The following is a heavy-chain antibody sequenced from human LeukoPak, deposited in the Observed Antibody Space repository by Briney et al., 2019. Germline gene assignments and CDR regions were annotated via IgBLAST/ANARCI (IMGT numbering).Heavy chain of an antibody. Sequence: SETLSLTCAVYGGSFSGYYWSWIRQPPGKGLEWIGEINHSGSTNYNPSLKSRVTISVDTSKNQFSLKLSSVTAADTAVYYCARGLPFRGSWYYYNTNWFDPWGQGTLVTVSS. D-gene: IGHD6-13*01. V-gene: IGHV4-34*01. CDR1: GGSFSGYY. CDR3: ARGLPFRGSWYYYNTNWFDP. J-gene: IGHJ5*02. CDR2: INHSGST.